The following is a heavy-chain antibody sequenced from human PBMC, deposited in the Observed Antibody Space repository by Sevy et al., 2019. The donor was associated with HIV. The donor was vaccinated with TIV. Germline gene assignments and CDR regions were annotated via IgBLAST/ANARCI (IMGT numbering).Heavy chain of an antibody. V-gene: IGHV3-53*01. CDR3: ARDIYHSSGYYPGGFDY. D-gene: IGHD3-22*01. CDR2: IYSGGRT. J-gene: IGHJ4*02. Sequence: GVSLRLSCAASGFTVSNNYMSWVRQAPGKGLEWVSVIYSGGRTDYADSVKGRFTISRDNSENTLDLQMNSLRAEDTAVYYCARDIYHSSGYYPGGFDYWGQGTLVTVSS. CDR1: GFTVSNNY.